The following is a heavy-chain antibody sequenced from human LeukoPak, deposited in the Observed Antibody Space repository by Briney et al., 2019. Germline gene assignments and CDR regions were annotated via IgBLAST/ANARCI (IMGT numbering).Heavy chain of an antibody. CDR3: ARLRPAPPKLLGTGYCSSTSCLRGYFQH. D-gene: IGHD2-2*01. V-gene: IGHV4-34*01. J-gene: IGHJ1*01. CDR1: GGSFSGYY. Sequence: SETLSLTCAVYGGSFSGYYWSWIRQPPGKGLEWLGEINHSGSTNYNPSLKSRVTISVDTSKNQFSLKLSSVTAADTAVYYCARLRPAPPKLLGTGYCSSTSCLRGYFQHWGQGTLVTVFS. CDR2: INHSGST.